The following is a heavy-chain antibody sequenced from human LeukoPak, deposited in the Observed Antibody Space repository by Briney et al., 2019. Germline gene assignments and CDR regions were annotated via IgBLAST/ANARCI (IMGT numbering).Heavy chain of an antibody. CDR3: ARSDIWGSYRFLDY. V-gene: IGHV4-59*08. Sequence: SPSETLSLTCTVSGASMSNFYWSWIRQAPGHGLVWIGYMLYSGSTNQKPSLRSRVTISVDTSKNQVALKLSSVTAADTAVYYCARSDIWGSYRFLDYWGQGILVTVSS. D-gene: IGHD3-16*02. J-gene: IGHJ4*01. CDR1: GASMSNFY. CDR2: MLYSGST.